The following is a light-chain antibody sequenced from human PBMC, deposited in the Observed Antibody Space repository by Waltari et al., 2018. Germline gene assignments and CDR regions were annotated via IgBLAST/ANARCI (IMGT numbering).Light chain of an antibody. V-gene: IGLV4-69*01. Sequence: QLVLTQSPSASASLGASVKLTCTLSSGHSSNIIAWLQQQPGKGLRYLMKVNSDGSHRKGDDIPDRFSGSSSGAERYLTISSLQSEDEADYYCETGGHGTWVFGGGTKLTVL. CDR2: VNSDGSH. J-gene: IGLJ3*02. CDR1: SGHSSNI. CDR3: ETGGHGTWV.